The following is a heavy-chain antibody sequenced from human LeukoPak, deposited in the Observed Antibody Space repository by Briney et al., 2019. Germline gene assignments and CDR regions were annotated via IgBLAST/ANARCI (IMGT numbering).Heavy chain of an antibody. D-gene: IGHD3-3*01. J-gene: IGHJ6*02. CDR3: ARVPLGRFLLHYYGMDV. CDR2: IIPIFGTA. CDR1: GGTFSSYA. V-gene: IGHV1-69*13. Sequence: SVKVSCKASGGTFSSYAISWVRQAPGQGLEWMGGIIPIFGTANYAQKFQGRVTITADESTSAAHMELSSLRSEDTAVYYCARVPLGRFLLHYYGMDVWGQGTTVTVSS.